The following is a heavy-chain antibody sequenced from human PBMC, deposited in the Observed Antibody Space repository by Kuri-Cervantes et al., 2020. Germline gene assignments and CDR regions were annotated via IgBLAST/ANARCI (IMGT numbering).Heavy chain of an antibody. CDR3: ARSKDILTGYYLSPYYYYYMDV. D-gene: IGHD3-9*01. CDR2: IIPIFGTA. CDR1: GDTFSSYA. V-gene: IGHV1-69*13. Sequence: SVKVSCKASGDTFSSYAISWVRQAPGQGLEWMGGIIPIFGTANYAQKFQGRVTITADESTSTAYMELSSLRSEDTAVYYCARSKDILTGYYLSPYYYYYMDVWGKGTTVTVSS. J-gene: IGHJ6*03.